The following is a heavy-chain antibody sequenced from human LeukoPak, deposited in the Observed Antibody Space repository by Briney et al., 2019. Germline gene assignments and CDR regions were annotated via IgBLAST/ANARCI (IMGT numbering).Heavy chain of an antibody. Sequence: ASVKVSCKASGYTFKNYGITWVRQAPGQGLEWMGWINTYSGSTNYPQGLQGRVTMTTDKSTTTAYMEVRSLRSDDTALYHCARRSQNGYNSPIDYWGQGTLVTVSS. J-gene: IGHJ4*02. CDR3: ARRSQNGYNSPIDY. V-gene: IGHV1-18*01. CDR1: GYTFKNYG. D-gene: IGHD5-24*01. CDR2: INTYSGST.